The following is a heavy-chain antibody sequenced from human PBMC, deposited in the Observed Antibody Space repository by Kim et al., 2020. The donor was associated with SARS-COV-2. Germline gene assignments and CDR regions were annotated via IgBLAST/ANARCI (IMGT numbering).Heavy chain of an antibody. J-gene: IGHJ4*02. D-gene: IGHD6-19*01. CDR3: AKTPYSSGLYYFDY. Sequence: QKFQGRGTMTRDTSSSTAYMELSRLRSDDTAVYYCAKTPYSSGLYYFDYWGQGTLVTVSS. V-gene: IGHV1-2*02.